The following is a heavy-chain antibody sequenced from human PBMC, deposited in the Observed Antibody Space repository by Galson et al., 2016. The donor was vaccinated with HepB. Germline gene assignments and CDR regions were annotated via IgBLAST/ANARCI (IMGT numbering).Heavy chain of an antibody. CDR2: INPDGSIT. D-gene: IGHD3-3*01. CDR1: RFTFSNYW. V-gene: IGHV3-74*01. CDR3: ARDFGGSEDY. Sequence: SLRLSCAASRFTFSNYWMHWVRQAPGKGLVWVSRINPDGSITDHADSVKGRFTISRANGENTLYLQMNSLRAEDTAVYYCARDFGGSEDYWGHGTLVTVSS. J-gene: IGHJ4*01.